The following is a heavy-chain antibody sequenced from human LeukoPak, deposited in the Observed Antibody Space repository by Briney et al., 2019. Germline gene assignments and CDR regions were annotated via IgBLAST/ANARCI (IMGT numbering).Heavy chain of an antibody. V-gene: IGHV3-7*01. CDR3: ARERRSGYYYGSGSYYKKNDAFDI. Sequence: GGSLRLSCAASGFTFSSYWMSWVRQAPGKGLEWVANIKQDGSEKYYVDSVKGRFTISRDNAKNSLYLQMNSLRAEDTAVYYCARERRSGYYYGSGSYYKKNDAFDIWGQGTMVTVSS. J-gene: IGHJ3*02. D-gene: IGHD3-10*01. CDR2: IKQDGSEK. CDR1: GFTFSSYW.